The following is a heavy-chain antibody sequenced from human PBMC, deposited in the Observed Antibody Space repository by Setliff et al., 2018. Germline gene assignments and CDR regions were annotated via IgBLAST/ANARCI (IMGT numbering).Heavy chain of an antibody. CDR3: VRTFNGSPADR. J-gene: IGHJ5*02. V-gene: IGHV4-39*01. CDR1: GDSINTPTYH. Sequence: SETLSLTCTVSGDSINTPTYHWGWVRQPPGKGLEWIGLIYYTGITYYNPSLKSRVTIXXXXSXXXXXXXXXXXXXXDXAVYYCVRTFNGSPADRWGQGTLVTVSS. CDR2: IYYTGIT. D-gene: IGHD2-21*01.